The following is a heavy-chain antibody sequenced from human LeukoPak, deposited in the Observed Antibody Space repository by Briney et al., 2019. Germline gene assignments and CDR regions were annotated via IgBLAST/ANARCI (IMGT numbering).Heavy chain of an antibody. J-gene: IGHJ4*02. V-gene: IGHV3-23*01. Sequence: GGSLRLSCAASGFTFSSYAMSWFRQAPLKGLEWVSTISGSGDSKYYADSVKGRFTISRDNSKNTLYLQMNSLRAEDTAVYYCAKRSDNWNDYYFDYWGEGTLVTVSS. CDR1: GFTFSSYA. CDR3: AKRSDNWNDYYFDY. D-gene: IGHD1-1*01. CDR2: ISGSGDSK.